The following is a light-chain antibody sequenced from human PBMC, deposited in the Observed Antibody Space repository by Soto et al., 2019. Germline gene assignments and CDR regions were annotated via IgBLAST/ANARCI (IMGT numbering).Light chain of an antibody. V-gene: IGLV1-40*01. CDR1: SSNFGAGYE. CDR2: NNL. Sequence: QSVLTQPPSVSGAPGQRVTISCTGSSSNFGAGYEVHWYKQLPGAVPTLVIFNNLNRPSGVPERFSGSKSGTSASLVISGLQAEDEADYYCQSFDSSLRVYVFGSGTKLTVL. J-gene: IGLJ1*01. CDR3: QSFDSSLRVYV.